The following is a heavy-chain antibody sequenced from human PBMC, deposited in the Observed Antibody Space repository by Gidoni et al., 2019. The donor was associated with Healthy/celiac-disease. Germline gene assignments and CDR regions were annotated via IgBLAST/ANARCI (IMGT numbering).Heavy chain of an antibody. V-gene: IGHV4-34*01. CDR2: INPSGRT. CDR3: ASCWAAAGTYLDY. CDR1: GGSFSGYY. D-gene: IGHD6-13*01. J-gene: IGHJ4*02. Sequence: QVQLQQWGPGRLKPSETRPRTCAGDGGSFSGYYWGWIRQPPGQGLVWVGEINPSGRTNYPPSLKSPVTISVDTSKNQFSLKLSSVTAADTAVYYCASCWAAAGTYLDYWGQGTLVTVSS.